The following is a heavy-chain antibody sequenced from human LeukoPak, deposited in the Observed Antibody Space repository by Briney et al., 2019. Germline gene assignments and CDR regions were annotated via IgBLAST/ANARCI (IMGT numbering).Heavy chain of an antibody. V-gene: IGHV3-23*01. CDR3: AELGITMIGGV. J-gene: IGHJ6*04. Sequence: GGSLRLSCAAPGFTFNNHGMSWVRQAPGKGLEWVSAIRDSGGITYYAESVKGRFTISRDNSKNTLYLQMNSLRAEDTAVYYCAELGITMIGGVWGKGTTVTISS. CDR2: IRDSGGIT. CDR1: GFTFNNHG. D-gene: IGHD3-10*02.